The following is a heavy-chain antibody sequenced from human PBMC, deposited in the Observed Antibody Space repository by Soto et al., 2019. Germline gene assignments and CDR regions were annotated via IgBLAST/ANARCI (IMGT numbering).Heavy chain of an antibody. J-gene: IGHJ4*02. D-gene: IGHD2-2*01. V-gene: IGHV4-59*01. Sequence: SESLSLTCTVSGGSISSYYWSWIRQPPGKGLEWIGYIYYSGSTNYNPSLKSRVTISVDTSKNQFSLKLSSVTAADTAVYYCARCTAPAANDYWGQGTLVTVSS. CDR2: IYYSGST. CDR1: GGSISSYY. CDR3: ARCTAPAANDY.